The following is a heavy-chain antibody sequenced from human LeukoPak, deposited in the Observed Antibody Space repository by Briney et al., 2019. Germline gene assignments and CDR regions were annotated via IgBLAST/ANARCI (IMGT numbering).Heavy chain of an antibody. CDR3: ARERVVKSYYYYGMDV. V-gene: IGHV1-3*01. CDR1: GYTFTSYA. D-gene: IGHD4-23*01. J-gene: IGHJ6*02. CDR2: INAGNGNT. Sequence: ASVRVSCKASGYTFTSYAMHWVRQAPGQRLEWMGWINAGNGNTKYSRKFQGRVTITRDTSASTAYMELSSLRSEDTAAYYCARERVVKSYYYYGMDVWGQGTTVTVSS.